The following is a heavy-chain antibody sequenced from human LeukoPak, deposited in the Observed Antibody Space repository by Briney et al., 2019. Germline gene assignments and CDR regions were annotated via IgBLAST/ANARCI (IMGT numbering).Heavy chain of an antibody. J-gene: IGHJ4*02. CDR3: ARHYGAAGDFDY. CDR2: IDPSDSYT. D-gene: IGHD6-13*01. CDR1: GYSFTSYW. Sequence: GESLKISCKGSGYSFTSYWISWVRQMPGEGLEWMGRIDPSDSYTNYSPSFEGHVTISADKSISTAYLQWSSLKASDIATYYCARHYGAAGDFDYWGQGTLVTASS. V-gene: IGHV5-10-1*01.